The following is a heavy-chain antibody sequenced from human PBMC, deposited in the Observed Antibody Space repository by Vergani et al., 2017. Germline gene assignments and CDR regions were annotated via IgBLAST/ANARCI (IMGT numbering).Heavy chain of an antibody. V-gene: IGHV4-4*03. CDR1: GGSISSSNW. J-gene: IGHJ4*02. D-gene: IGHD3-10*01. CDR2: IYHSGST. CDR3: ARVDTMVRGVKGGYFDY. Sequence: QVQLQESGLGLVKPPGTLSLTCAVSGGSISSSNWWSWVRQPPGKGLEWIGEIYHSGSTNYNPSLKSRVTISVDKSKNQFSLKLSSVTAADTAVYYCARVDTMVRGVKGGYFDYWGQGTLVTVSS.